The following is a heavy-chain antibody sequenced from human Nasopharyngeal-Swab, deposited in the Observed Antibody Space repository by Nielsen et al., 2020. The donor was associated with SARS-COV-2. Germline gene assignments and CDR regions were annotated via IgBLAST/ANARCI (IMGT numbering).Heavy chain of an antibody. CDR1: GYTFTSYG. Sequence: SVKVSCKASGYTFTSYGISWVRQAPGQGLEWMGRIIPILGIANYAQKFQGRVTITADKSTSTGYMELSRLGSEDTAVYYCSRWGRTDGGNPRYFNYWGQGTLVTVSS. V-gene: IGHV1-69*04. J-gene: IGHJ4*02. D-gene: IGHD4-23*01. CDR3: SRWGRTDGGNPRYFNY. CDR2: IIPILGIA.